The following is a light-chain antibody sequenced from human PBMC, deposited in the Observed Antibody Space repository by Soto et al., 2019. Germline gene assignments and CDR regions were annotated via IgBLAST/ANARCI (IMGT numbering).Light chain of an antibody. V-gene: IGKV3-15*01. CDR1: QSVSSN. CDR3: QQYNNWIT. J-gene: IGKJ5*01. Sequence: EIVMTQSPATLSVSPGESATLSCRASQSVSSNLAWHQQKPGQAPRLLIYGASTRATGIPARFSGSGSGTEFTLTISSLQSEDFAVYYCQQYNNWITFGQGTRLEI. CDR2: GAS.